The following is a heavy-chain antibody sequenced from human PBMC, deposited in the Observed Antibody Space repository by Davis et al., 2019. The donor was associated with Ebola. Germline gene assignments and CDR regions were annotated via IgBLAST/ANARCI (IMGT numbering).Heavy chain of an antibody. CDR1: GGTFSSYA. J-gene: IGHJ3*02. CDR3: AREGLRFYDAFDI. D-gene: IGHD4-17*01. V-gene: IGHV1-69*13. CDR2: IIPIFGTA. Sequence: SVKVSCKASGGTFSSYAISWVRQAPGQGLEWMGGIIPIFGTANYAQKFQGRVTITADESTSTTYMELSSLRSEDTAVYYCAREGLRFYDAFDIWGQGTMVTVSS.